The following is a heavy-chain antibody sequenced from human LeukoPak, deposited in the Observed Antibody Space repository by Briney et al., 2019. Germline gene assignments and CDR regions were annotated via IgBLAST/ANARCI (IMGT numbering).Heavy chain of an antibody. CDR2: THSSGST. CDR1: GDSVSSGTYY. J-gene: IGHJ4*02. D-gene: IGHD1-26*01. V-gene: IGHV4-61*01. Sequence: PSETLSLTCTVSGDSVSSGTYYWSWIRQPPGKGPEWIGYTHSSGSTSYNPSLSLKNRVTISVDTSKNQLSLKLRSVTAADTAVYYCARDGVGASNFDYWGQGILVTVSS. CDR3: ARDGVGASNFDY.